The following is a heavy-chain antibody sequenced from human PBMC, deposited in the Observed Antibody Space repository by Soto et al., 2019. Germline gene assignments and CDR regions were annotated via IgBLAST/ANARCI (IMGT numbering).Heavy chain of an antibody. D-gene: IGHD3-3*01. CDR2: ISTSGSTV. J-gene: IGHJ4*02. V-gene: IGHV3-11*01. Sequence: GSLRLSCAASGFTCIGHWMHWLRQVPGKGLVWVSYISTSGSTVYYADSVKGRFTISRDNAKNSLYLQMNSLRAEDTAVYYCARVVRGITIFGVVIQPFDYWGQGTLVTGSS. CDR1: GFTCIGHW. CDR3: ARVVRGITIFGVVIQPFDY.